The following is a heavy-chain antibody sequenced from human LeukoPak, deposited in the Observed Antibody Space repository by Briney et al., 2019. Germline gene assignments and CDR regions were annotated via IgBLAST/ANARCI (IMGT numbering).Heavy chain of an antibody. V-gene: IGHV3-7*05. CDR3: ARDNSGSDAEHWAA. CDR2: IKGDGSAK. Sequence: VGSLRLSCAASGFTFSSYWMSWVRQAPGKGLGWVANIKGDGSAKYYVDSVKGRFTISRDNAKNSLYLQMNSLRAEDTAIYYCARDNSGSDAEHWAAWGQGTLVTVSS. CDR1: GFTFSSYW. J-gene: IGHJ5*02. D-gene: IGHD5-12*01.